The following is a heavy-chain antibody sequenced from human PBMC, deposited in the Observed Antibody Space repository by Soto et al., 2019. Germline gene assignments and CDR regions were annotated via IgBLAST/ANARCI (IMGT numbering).Heavy chain of an antibody. CDR2: IYPGDSDT. CDR1: GYSFTSYW. Sequence: PGESLKISCKGSGYSFTSYWIGWVRQMPGKGLEWMGIIYPGDSDTRYSPSFQGQVTISADKSISTAYLQWSSLKASDTAMYYCARQGSVVVINSLSYYYGMDVWGQGTTVTVSS. D-gene: IGHD3-22*01. J-gene: IGHJ6*02. V-gene: IGHV5-51*01. CDR3: ARQGSVVVINSLSYYYGMDV.